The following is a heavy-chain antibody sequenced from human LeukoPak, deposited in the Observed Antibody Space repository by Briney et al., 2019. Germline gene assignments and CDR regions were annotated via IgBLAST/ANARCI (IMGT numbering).Heavy chain of an antibody. CDR3: ARTSYGSGIADAFDI. CDR2: IYSGGST. CDR1: GFTVSSNY. V-gene: IGHV3-53*01. J-gene: IGHJ3*02. Sequence: PGGSLRLSRAASGFTVSSNYMSWVRQAPGKGLEWVSVIYSGGSTYYADSVKGRFTISRDNSKNTLYLQMNSLRAEDTAVYYCARTSYGSGIADAFDIWGQGTMVTVSS. D-gene: IGHD3-10*01.